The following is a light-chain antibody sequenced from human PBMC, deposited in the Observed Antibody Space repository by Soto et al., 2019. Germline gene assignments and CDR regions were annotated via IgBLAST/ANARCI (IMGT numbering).Light chain of an antibody. CDR2: GAS. V-gene: IGKV3-15*01. CDR1: QSVSNN. J-gene: IGKJ1*01. CDR3: QQYNNWPPWT. Sequence: EIVMTQSPATLSVSPGERATLSCRASQSVSNNLVWYQQKAGQAPRLLIYGASTRATGIPARFSGSGSGTEFTLTISSLQSEDFAVYYCQQYNNWPPWTFGQGTKVAIK.